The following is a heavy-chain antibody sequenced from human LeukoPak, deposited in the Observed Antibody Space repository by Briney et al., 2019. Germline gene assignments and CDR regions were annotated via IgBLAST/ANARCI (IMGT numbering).Heavy chain of an antibody. V-gene: IGHV4-34*01. CDR1: GGSFSGYY. D-gene: IGHD5-18*01. CDR3: ARGRDLNSYGRRGVLLYFDY. Sequence: SETLSLTCAVYGGSFSGYYWSWIRQPPGKGLEWIGEINHSGSTNYNPSLKSRVTISVDTSKSQFSLKLSSVTAADTAVYYCARGRDLNSYGRRGVLLYFDYWGQGTLVTVSS. CDR2: INHSGST. J-gene: IGHJ4*02.